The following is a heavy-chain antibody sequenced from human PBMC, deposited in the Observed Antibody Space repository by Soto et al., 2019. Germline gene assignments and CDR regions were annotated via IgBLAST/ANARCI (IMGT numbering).Heavy chain of an antibody. CDR1: GGSISSSHW. CDR2: IYHSGST. V-gene: IGHV4-4*02. J-gene: IGHJ4*02. D-gene: IGHD1-26*01. CDR3: ARDVIVGALGVDY. Sequence: QVQLQESGPGLVKPSGTLSLTCAVSGGSISSSHWWSWVRQPPGKGLEWIGEIYHSGSTNYNPSLRVRVTISVDKSKNQFSRKLSSVTAADTAVYYCARDVIVGALGVDYWGQGTLVTVSS.